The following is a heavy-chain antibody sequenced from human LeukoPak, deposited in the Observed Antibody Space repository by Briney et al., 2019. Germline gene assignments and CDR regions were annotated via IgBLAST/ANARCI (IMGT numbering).Heavy chain of an antibody. CDR1: GLTFSYYG. Sequence: GGSLRLSCAASGLTFSYYGIHWVRQAPGRGLEWVAVISYDGLNKNYADSVKGRFTISRDNSKNTLYLQMNSLRIEDTAVYYCAKGVRSGYDRLDYWGQGTLVTVSS. J-gene: IGHJ4*02. CDR2: ISYDGLNK. D-gene: IGHD5-12*01. V-gene: IGHV3-30*18. CDR3: AKGVRSGYDRLDY.